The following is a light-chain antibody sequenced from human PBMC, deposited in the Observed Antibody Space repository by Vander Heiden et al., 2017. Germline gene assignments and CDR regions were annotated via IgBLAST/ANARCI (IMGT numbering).Light chain of an antibody. CDR1: QSISSN. J-gene: IGKJ1*01. CDR3: QQDNTWQT. V-gene: IGKV3-15*01. CDR2: GAS. Sequence: EIVMTQSPATLSVSPGERATLSCRASQSISSNFAWYQQKPCQAPRLLIYGASTRATGIPARFSGSGSGTEFTLTISSLQDEDFAVYYCQQDNTWQTFGQGTKVEIK.